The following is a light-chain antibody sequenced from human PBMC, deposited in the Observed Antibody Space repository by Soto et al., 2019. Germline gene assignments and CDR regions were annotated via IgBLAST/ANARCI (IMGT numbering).Light chain of an antibody. J-gene: IGKJ1*01. Sequence: IVMTQSPATLPVSPGERATLSCRASQSVSSSSLAWYQQKPGQAPRLLLYDASSRATSIPDRFSGSGSGTDFTLTISRLEPEDFAVYYCHQYGDSSWTFGQGTKVDIK. CDR2: DAS. CDR3: HQYGDSSWT. V-gene: IGKV3-20*01. CDR1: QSVSSSS.